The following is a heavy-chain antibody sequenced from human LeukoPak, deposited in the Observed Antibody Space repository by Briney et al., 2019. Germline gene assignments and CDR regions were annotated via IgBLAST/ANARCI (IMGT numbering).Heavy chain of an antibody. J-gene: IGHJ6*02. V-gene: IGHV1-69*05. CDR1: GGTFSSYA. CDR3: ARELYYGSGSAPRGMDV. Sequence: ASVKVSCKASGGTFSSYAISWVRQAPGQGLEWMGGIIPIFGTANYAQKFQGRVTITTDESTSTAYMELSSLRSEDTAVYYCARELYYGSGSAPRGMDVWGQGTTVTVSS. D-gene: IGHD3-10*01. CDR2: IIPIFGTA.